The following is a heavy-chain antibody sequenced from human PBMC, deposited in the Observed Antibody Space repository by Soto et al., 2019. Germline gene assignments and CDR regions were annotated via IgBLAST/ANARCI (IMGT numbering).Heavy chain of an antibody. CDR3: AHRRDYGRMDV. CDR1: GFSLSTSAVG. V-gene: IGHV2-5*02. D-gene: IGHD3-16*01. J-gene: IGHJ6*02. Sequence: SGPTLVNPTQTLTLTCTFSGFSLSTSAVGVGWIRQPPGKALEWLALIYGDDNKRYSPSLKSRLTITKDTSKNQVVFTMTNMEPVDTATYYCAHRRDYGRMDVWGQGTTVTVSS. CDR2: IYGDDNK.